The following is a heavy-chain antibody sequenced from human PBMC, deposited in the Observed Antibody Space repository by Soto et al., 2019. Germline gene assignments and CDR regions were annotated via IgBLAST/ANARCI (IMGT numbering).Heavy chain of an antibody. CDR3: ARLGDDYLNWFDP. D-gene: IGHD3-16*01. CDR1: GGSISSSSYY. V-gene: IGHV4-39*01. CDR2: IYYSGST. J-gene: IGHJ5*02. Sequence: QLQLQESGPGLVKPSETLSLTCTVSGGSISSSSYYWGWIRQPPGKGLEWIGSIYYSGSTYYNPSLKSRVTISIDTSKNQFSLKLSSVTAADTAVYYCARLGDDYLNWFDPWGQGTLVTVSS.